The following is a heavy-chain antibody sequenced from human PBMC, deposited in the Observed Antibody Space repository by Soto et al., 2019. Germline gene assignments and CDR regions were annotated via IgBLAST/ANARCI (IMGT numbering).Heavy chain of an antibody. D-gene: IGHD2-15*01. CDR3: ASLPLTPPPHYYYGMDV. CDR1: GGTFSSYA. Sequence: ASGKVSCKASGGTFSSYAISWVRQAPGQGLEWMGGIIPIFGTANYAQKFQGRVTITADESTSTAYMELSSLRSEDTAVYYCASLPLTPPPHYYYGMDVWGQGTTVTVSS. CDR2: IIPIFGTA. J-gene: IGHJ6*02. V-gene: IGHV1-69*13.